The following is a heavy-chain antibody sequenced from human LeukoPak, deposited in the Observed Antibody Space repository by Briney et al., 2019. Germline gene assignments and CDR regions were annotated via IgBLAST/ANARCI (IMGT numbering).Heavy chain of an antibody. CDR1: DGSISSGGYY. Sequence: PSETLSLTCTVSDGSISSGGYYWSWIRQHPGKGLEWIGYIYYSGSTYYNPSLKSRVTISVDTSKNQFTLKLSSVTAADTAVYYCARGGCSSTSCYRIDDAFDIWGQGTMVTVSS. CDR3: ARGGCSSTSCYRIDDAFDI. CDR2: IYYSGST. J-gene: IGHJ3*02. V-gene: IGHV4-31*03. D-gene: IGHD2-2*01.